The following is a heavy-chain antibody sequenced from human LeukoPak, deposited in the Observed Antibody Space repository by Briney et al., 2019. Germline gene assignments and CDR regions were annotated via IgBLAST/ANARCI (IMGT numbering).Heavy chain of an antibody. CDR1: GFTVSSDY. D-gene: IGHD1-1*01. CDR3: AKDNEEHYYYYGMDV. V-gene: IGHV3-30*18. CDR2: ISYDGSNK. Sequence: PGGSLRLSCAASGFTVSSDYMSWVRQAPGKGLEWVAVISYDGSNKYYADSVKGRFTISRDNSKNTLYLQMNSLRAEDTAVYYCAKDNEEHYYYYGMDVWGQGTTVTVSS. J-gene: IGHJ6*02.